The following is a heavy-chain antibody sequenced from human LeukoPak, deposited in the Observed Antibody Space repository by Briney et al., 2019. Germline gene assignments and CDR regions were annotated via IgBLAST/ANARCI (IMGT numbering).Heavy chain of an antibody. D-gene: IGHD3-22*01. V-gene: IGHV1-46*01. Sequence: ASVKVSCKASGYTFTSYYMHWVRQAPGQGLEWMGIINPSGGSTSYAQKFQGRVTMTRDTSTSTVYMELSSLRSEDTAVYYCALYYYDSSGSRTGAFDIWGQGTMVTVSS. CDR3: ALYYYDSSGSRTGAFDI. CDR2: INPSGGST. CDR1: GYTFTSYY. J-gene: IGHJ3*02.